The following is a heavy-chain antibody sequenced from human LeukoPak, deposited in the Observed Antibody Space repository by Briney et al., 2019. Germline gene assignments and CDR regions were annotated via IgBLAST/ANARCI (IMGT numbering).Heavy chain of an antibody. CDR3: ARRGEKWLYYFDY. J-gene: IGHJ4*02. CDR2: IYYSGST. V-gene: IGHV4-59*08. D-gene: IGHD3-22*01. CDR1: GGSISSYY. Sequence: SETLSLTCTVSGGSISSYYWSWIRQPPGKGLGWIGYIYYSGSTNYNPSLESRVTISVDTSKNQFSLKLSSVTAADTAVYYCARRGEKWLYYFDYWGQGTLVTVSS.